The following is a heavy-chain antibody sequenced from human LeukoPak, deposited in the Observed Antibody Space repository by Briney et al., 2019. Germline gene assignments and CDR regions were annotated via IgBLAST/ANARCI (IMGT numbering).Heavy chain of an antibody. CDR3: ARFIAAAGLP. CDR2: INHSGST. Sequence: SETLSLTCAVYGGSFSGYYWSWIRQPPGKGLEWIGEINHSGSTNYNPSLKSRVTISVDTSKNQFSLKLSSVTAADTAVYYCARFIAAAGLPWGQGTLVTVSS. CDR1: GGSFSGYY. J-gene: IGHJ5*02. D-gene: IGHD6-13*01. V-gene: IGHV4-34*01.